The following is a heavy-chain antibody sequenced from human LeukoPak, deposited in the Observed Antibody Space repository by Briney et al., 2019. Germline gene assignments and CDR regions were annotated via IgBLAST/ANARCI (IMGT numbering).Heavy chain of an antibody. CDR2: INHSGST. CDR1: GGSFSGYY. Sequence: SETLSLPCAVYGGSFSGYYWSWIRQPPGKGLEWIGEINHSGSTNYNPSLKSRVTISVDTSKNQFSLKLSSVTAADTAVYYCASRLGGCSGGSCYPPPPSYYFDYWGQGTLVTVSS. J-gene: IGHJ4*02. CDR3: ASRLGGCSGGSCYPPPPSYYFDY. V-gene: IGHV4-34*01. D-gene: IGHD2-15*01.